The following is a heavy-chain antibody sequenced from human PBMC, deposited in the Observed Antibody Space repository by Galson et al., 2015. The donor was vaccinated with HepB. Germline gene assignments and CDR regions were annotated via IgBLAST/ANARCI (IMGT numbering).Heavy chain of an antibody. CDR2: ISYDGSNK. CDR1: GFTFSSYG. CDR3: ARGLDY. V-gene: IGHV3-30*03. J-gene: IGHJ4*02. Sequence: SLRLSCAASGFTFSSYGMHWVRQAPGKGLEWVAVISYDGSNKYYADSVKGRFTISRDNAKNSLYLQMNSLRAEDTAVYYCARGLDYWGQGTLVTVSS. D-gene: IGHD3-16*01.